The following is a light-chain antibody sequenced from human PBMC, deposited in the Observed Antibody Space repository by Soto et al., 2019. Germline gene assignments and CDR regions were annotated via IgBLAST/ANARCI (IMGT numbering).Light chain of an antibody. CDR1: QSVSSY. CDR2: DAS. J-gene: IGKJ4*01. Sequence: EIVLTQSPATLSLSPGERATLSCRASQSVSSYLAWYQQKPGQAPRLLIYDASNRATGIPARFSGSGSGTDFTHNISSIEPDDFAVYYCQQRSDWPSTFGGGTKVQIK. V-gene: IGKV3-11*01. CDR3: QQRSDWPST.